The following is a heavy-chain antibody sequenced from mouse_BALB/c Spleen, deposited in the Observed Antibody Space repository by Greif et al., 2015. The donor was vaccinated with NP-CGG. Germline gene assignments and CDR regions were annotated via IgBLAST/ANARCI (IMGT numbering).Heavy chain of an antibody. CDR3: AREDTPYWYFDV. D-gene: IGHD5-1-1*01. CDR1: GFTFSSFG. V-gene: IGHV5-17*02. J-gene: IGHJ1*01. Sequence: EVKVEESGGGLVQPGGSRKLSCAASGFTFSSFGMHWVRQAPEKGLEWVAYISSGISTIYYADTVKGRFTISRDSPKNTLFLQMTSLRSEDTAMYYCAREDTPYWYFDVWGAGTTVTVSS. CDR2: ISSGISTI.